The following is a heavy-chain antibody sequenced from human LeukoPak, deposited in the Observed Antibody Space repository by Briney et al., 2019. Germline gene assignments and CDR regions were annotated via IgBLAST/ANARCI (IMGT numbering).Heavy chain of an antibody. Sequence: ASVKVSCKVSGYTLTELSMHWVRQAPGKGLEWMGGFDPEDGETIYAQKFQGRVTMTEDTSTDTAYMELSSLRSEDTAVYYCATVAGQPNDFLSGYYLNYFDYWGQGTLVTVSS. CDR1: GYTLTELS. J-gene: IGHJ4*02. D-gene: IGHD3-3*01. CDR3: ATVAGQPNDFLSGYYLNYFDY. CDR2: FDPEDGET. V-gene: IGHV1-24*01.